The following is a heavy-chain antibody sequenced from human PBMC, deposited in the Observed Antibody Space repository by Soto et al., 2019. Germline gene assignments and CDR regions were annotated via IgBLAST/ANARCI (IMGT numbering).Heavy chain of an antibody. J-gene: IGHJ4*02. Sequence: QVQLQESGPGLVKPSETLSLTCTVSGGSVSSGSDYWSWIRQPPGKGLEWIGYIYYRGSTNYNPSLTSRVTLSLDASKNQFSLKLSSVTAADTAVYYCARGLQLWTLDYWGQGTLGTVSS. CDR2: IYYRGST. CDR1: GGSVSSGSDY. CDR3: ARGLQLWTLDY. D-gene: IGHD5-18*01. V-gene: IGHV4-61*01.